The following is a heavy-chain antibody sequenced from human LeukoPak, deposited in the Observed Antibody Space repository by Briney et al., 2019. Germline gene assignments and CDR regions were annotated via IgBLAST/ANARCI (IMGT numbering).Heavy chain of an antibody. Sequence: SETLSLTCAVYGGSFSGYYWSWIRQPPGKGLEWIGEINHSGSTNYNPSLKSRVTISVDTSKNQCSLKLSSVTAADTAVYYCATRLYCSGGSCYSGNWFDPWGQGTLVTVSS. CDR3: ATRLYCSGGSCYSGNWFDP. CDR1: GGSFSGYY. CDR2: INHSGST. V-gene: IGHV4-34*01. D-gene: IGHD2-15*01. J-gene: IGHJ5*02.